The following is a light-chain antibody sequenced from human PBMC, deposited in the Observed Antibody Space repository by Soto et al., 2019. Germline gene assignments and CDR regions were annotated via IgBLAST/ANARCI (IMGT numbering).Light chain of an antibody. CDR3: QDFDSAPLT. CDR2: EAS. J-gene: IGKJ1*01. Sequence: DIQMTQSPSSLSASVGDRVTITCRASQGIRHYLAWYQQKPGKVPKLLIYEASNLQSGVPSRFRGGGSGTEFSLTISTLQPEDFATYYCQDFDSAPLTFGQGTKVEIK. V-gene: IGKV1-27*01. CDR1: QGIRHY.